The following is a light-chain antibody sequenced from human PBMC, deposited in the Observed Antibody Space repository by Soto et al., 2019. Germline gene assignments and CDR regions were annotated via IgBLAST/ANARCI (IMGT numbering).Light chain of an antibody. Sequence: EIVLTQSPGTLSLSPGGRATLSCRASQSVSNNYLAWYQQKPGQAPRLLIYGASNRATGIPDRFSGSGSGTDFTLTISRLEPEDFAVYYCHQYGSSGTFGQGTKVDIK. J-gene: IGKJ1*01. CDR2: GAS. CDR1: QSVSNNY. V-gene: IGKV3-20*01. CDR3: HQYGSSGT.